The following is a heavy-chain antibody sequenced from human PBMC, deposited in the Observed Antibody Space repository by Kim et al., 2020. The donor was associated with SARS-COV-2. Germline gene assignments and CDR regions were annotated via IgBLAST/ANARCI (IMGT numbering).Heavy chain of an antibody. CDR3: ARGLRLIRRNWFDP. J-gene: IGHJ5*02. V-gene: IGHV4-31*03. Sequence: SETLSLTCTVSGGSISSGGYYWSWIRQHPGKGLEWIGYIYYSGSTYYNPSLKSRVTISVDTSKNQFSLKLSSVTAADTAVYYCARGLRLIRRNWFDPWGQGTLVTVSS. CDR2: IYYSGST. CDR1: GGSISSGGYY. D-gene: IGHD4-17*01.